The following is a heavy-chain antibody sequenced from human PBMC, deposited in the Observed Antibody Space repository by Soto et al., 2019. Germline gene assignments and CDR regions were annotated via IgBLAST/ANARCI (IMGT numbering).Heavy chain of an antibody. CDR2: IIPIFGTA. CDR1: GGTFSSYA. D-gene: IGHD3-3*01. CDR3: ARVDYDFWSGYYTVVGWFDP. J-gene: IGHJ5*02. Sequence: QVQLVQYGAEVKKPGSSVKVSCKASGGTFSSYAISWVRQAPGQGLEWMGGIIPIFGTANYAQKFQGRVTITADESTSTAYMELSSLRSEDTAVYYCARVDYDFWSGYYTVVGWFDPWGQGTLVTVSS. V-gene: IGHV1-69*01.